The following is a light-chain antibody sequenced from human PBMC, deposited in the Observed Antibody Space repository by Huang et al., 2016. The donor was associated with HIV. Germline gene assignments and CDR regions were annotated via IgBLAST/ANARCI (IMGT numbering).Light chain of an antibody. CDR3: QQYNNWPPWT. V-gene: IGKV3-15*01. Sequence: DIVMTQSPATLSVSLGERVTLSCRASQNVNRNVAWYQHKPGQVPRLVIHGASTRATGVSDRFRGSGSGTEFTLTISSLQADDFALYYCQQYNNWPPWTFGQGTKLEIK. CDR2: GAS. CDR1: QNVNRN. J-gene: IGKJ1*01.